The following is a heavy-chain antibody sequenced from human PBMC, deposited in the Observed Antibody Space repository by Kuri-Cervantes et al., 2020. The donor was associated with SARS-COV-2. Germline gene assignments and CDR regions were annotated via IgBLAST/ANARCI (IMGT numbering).Heavy chain of an antibody. Sequence: ESLKISCTVFGASLNTYSWSWIRQPPGKGLEWIGEINHSGGTKYKPSLKGRVSISVDASKNQISLKLTSVTAADAAVYYRARGHIGVVPSPILGLGPHYYYYHMDIWGQGTTVTVSS. J-gene: IGHJ6*02. CDR2: INHSGGT. D-gene: IGHD2-2*01. CDR1: GASLNTYS. CDR3: ARGHIGVVPSPILGLGPHYYYYHMDI. V-gene: IGHV4-34*01.